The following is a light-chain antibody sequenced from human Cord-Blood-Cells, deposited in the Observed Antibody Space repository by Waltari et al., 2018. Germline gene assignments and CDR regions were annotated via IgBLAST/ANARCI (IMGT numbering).Light chain of an antibody. CDR1: QSVSSN. Sequence: EIVMTQSPATLSVSPGERATLSCRASQSVSSNLAWYQQKPGQAPRLLIYGASTSATGIPARFSGSVSGTEFTLTISSLQSEDFAVYYCQQYNNWPSWTFGQGTKVEIK. V-gene: IGKV3-15*01. CDR2: GAS. CDR3: QQYNNWPSWT. J-gene: IGKJ1*01.